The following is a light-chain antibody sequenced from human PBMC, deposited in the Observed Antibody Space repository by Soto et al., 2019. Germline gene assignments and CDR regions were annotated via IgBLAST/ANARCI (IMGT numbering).Light chain of an antibody. V-gene: IGLV7-46*01. CDR3: LLSYNAARV. CDR2: DTS. CDR1: TGAVTSNHH. Sequence: QAVVTQEPSLTVSPGGTVTLTCGSSTGAVTSNHHPYWFQQKAGQAPRTLIYDTSNKHSCTPARFSGSLLGDKAALTLSGAQPEDEAQYYCLLSYNAARVFGGGTKLTFL. J-gene: IGLJ2*01.